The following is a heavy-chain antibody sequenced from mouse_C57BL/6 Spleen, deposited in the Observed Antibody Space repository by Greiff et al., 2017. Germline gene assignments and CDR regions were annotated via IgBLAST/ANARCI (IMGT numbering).Heavy chain of an antibody. CDR3: ARAGGVLRYPFDY. CDR2: INPSSGYT. J-gene: IGHJ2*01. V-gene: IGHV1-7*01. D-gene: IGHD1-1*01. CDR1: GYTFTSYW. Sequence: VQLQESGAELAKPGASVTLSCKASGYTFTSYWMHWVKQRPGQGLEWIGYINPSSGYTKYNQKFKDKATLTADKSSSTAYMQLSRLTYADSAVYYCARAGGVLRYPFDYWGQGTTLTVAS.